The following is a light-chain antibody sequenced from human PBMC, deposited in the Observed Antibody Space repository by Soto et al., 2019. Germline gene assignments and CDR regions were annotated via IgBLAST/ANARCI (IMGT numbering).Light chain of an antibody. Sequence: EILMTQSPVTLSVSPGEGATLSCRVSQSIRSNLAWYQQRPGQAPRLLMYGASTRADGIPARFTGSGSGTEFTLTISSLQSEDFAVYYCQQYHIWPPWTSGQGTKVE. V-gene: IGKV3-15*01. CDR2: GAS. CDR1: QSIRSN. CDR3: QQYHIWPPWT. J-gene: IGKJ1*01.